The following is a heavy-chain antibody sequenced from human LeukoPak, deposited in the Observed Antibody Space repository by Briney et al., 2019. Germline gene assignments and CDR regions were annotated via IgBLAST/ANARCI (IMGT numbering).Heavy chain of an antibody. J-gene: IGHJ6*03. CDR3: ARITGTRDYYYYYMDV. V-gene: IGHV1-18*01. CDR2: ISAYNGNT. D-gene: IGHD1-7*01. CDR1: GYTFTSYG. Sequence: GASVKVSCKASGYTFTSYGISWVRQAPGQGLEWMGWISAYNGNTNYAQKLQGRVTMTTDTSTSTAYMELRSLRSDDTAVYYCARITGTRDYYYYYMDVWGKGTTVTVSS.